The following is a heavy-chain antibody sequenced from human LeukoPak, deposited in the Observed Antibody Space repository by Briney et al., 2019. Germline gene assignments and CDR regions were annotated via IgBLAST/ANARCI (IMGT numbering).Heavy chain of an antibody. Sequence: ASVKVSCKASGYTFTSYGISWVRQAPGQGLEWMGWISAYNGNTNYAQKLQGRVTMTTDTSTSTAYMELRSLRSDDTAVYYCSRDHANYYDSSGYFYEGFLGFDIWGQGTMVTVSS. CDR3: SRDHANYYDSSGYFYEGFLGFDI. V-gene: IGHV1-18*01. J-gene: IGHJ3*02. CDR2: ISAYNGNT. D-gene: IGHD3-22*01. CDR1: GYTFTSYG.